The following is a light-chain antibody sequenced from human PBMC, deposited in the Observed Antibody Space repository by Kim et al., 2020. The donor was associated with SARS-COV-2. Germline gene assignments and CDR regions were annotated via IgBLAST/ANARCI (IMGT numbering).Light chain of an antibody. J-gene: IGKJ2*01. V-gene: IGKV1-6*01. Sequence: AIQMTQSPSSLSTSVGDTVTITCRASQGIRNDLGWYQQKPGKAPKLLIYSASSLQSGVPSRFSGSGSGTDFTLTISSLQPEDFATYYWLQDYNYPYTFGQGTKLEI. CDR2: SAS. CDR3: LQDYNYPYT. CDR1: QGIRND.